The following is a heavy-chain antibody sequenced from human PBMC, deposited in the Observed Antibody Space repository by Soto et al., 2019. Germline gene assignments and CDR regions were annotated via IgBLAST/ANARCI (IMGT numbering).Heavy chain of an antibody. V-gene: IGHV3-15*01. CDR1: GFTFSNAW. CDR3: TTDWFKYYYGSGSYYKEDAFDI. D-gene: IGHD3-10*01. Sequence: GGSLRLSCAASGFTFSNAWMSWVRQAPGKGLEWVGRIKSKTDGGTTDYAAPVKGRFTISRDDSKNTLYLQMNSLKTEDTAVYYCTTDWFKYYYGSGSYYKEDAFDIWGQGTMVT. J-gene: IGHJ3*02. CDR2: IKSKTDGGTT.